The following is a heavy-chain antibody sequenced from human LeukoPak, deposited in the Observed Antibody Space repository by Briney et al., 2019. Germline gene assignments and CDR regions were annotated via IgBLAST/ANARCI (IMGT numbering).Heavy chain of an antibody. D-gene: IGHD1-20*01. V-gene: IGHV3-7*04. Sequence: GGSLRLSCAASGFTFSSYWMSWARQAPGKGLEWVANIKQDGSEKYYVDSVKGRFTISRDNAKNSLYLQMNSLRAEDTAVYYCARARITGKRDAFDIWGQGTMVTVSS. CDR2: IKQDGSEK. CDR3: ARARITGKRDAFDI. J-gene: IGHJ3*02. CDR1: GFTFSSYW.